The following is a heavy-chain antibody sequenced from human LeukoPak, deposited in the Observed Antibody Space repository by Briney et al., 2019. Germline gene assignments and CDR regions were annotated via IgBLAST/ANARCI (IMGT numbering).Heavy chain of an antibody. V-gene: IGHV4-31*03. J-gene: IGHJ5*02. CDR1: GGSISSGGYY. Sequence: SETLSLTCTVSGGSISSGGYYWSWIRQHPGKGPEWIGYIYYSGSTYYNPSLKSRVTISVDTSKNQFSLKLSSVTAADTAVYYCARGWYYDFWSGYIGFDPWGQGTLVTVSS. CDR3: ARGWYYDFWSGYIGFDP. D-gene: IGHD3-3*01. CDR2: IYYSGST.